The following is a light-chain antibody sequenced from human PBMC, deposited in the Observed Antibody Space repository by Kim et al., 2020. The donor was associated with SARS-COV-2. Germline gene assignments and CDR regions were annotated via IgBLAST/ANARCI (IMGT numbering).Light chain of an antibody. CDR3: QQSHSTPYT. Sequence: STSVGDRVTITCRASQSISTYLNWYHQKPGKAPKLLIYAASSLQSGVPSRFSGSGSGTVFTLTISSLQPEDFATYYCQQSHSTPYTFGQGTKLEI. CDR2: AAS. V-gene: IGKV1-39*01. J-gene: IGKJ2*01. CDR1: QSISTY.